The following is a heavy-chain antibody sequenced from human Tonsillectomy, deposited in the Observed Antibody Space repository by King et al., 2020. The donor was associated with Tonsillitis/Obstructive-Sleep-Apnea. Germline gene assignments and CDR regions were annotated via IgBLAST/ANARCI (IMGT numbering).Heavy chain of an antibody. V-gene: IGHV5-51*01. Sequence: DVQLVESGAEVKKPGESLKISCKGSGYSFTSYWIGWVRQMPGKGLEWMGIIYPGDSNTKYSPSFRGPVTISADKSISPAYLQWSSLKASDTAIYYCSRRFDSSSSGEFDYWGQGTLVTVSS. CDR1: GYSFTSYW. D-gene: IGHD6-6*01. J-gene: IGHJ4*02. CDR3: SRRFDSSSSGEFDY. CDR2: IYPGDSNT.